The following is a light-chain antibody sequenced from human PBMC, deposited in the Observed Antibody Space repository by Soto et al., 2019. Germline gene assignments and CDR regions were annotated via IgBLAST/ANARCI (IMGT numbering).Light chain of an antibody. V-gene: IGKV3-15*01. CDR1: QSVSSN. CDR3: QQYNNWPTWT. Sequence: IIMPQSPATLSVSPGERAPLSCRASQSVSSNLAWYQQKPGQAPRLLIYGASTRATGIPARFSGSGSGTEFTLTISSLQSEDFAVYYCQQYNNWPTWTFGQGTKVDIK. CDR2: GAS. J-gene: IGKJ1*01.